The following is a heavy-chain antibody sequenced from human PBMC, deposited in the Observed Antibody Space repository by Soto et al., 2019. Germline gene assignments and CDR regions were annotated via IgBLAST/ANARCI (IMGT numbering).Heavy chain of an antibody. CDR3: ARVPEFGDDAFDI. CDR2: ISSSSSTI. J-gene: IGHJ3*02. Sequence: GGSLRLSCAASGFTFSSYSMNWVRQAPGKGLEWVSYISSSSSTIYYADSVKGRFTISRDNAKNSLYLQMNSLRAEDTAVYYCARVPEFGDDAFDIWGQGTMVTVS. V-gene: IGHV3-48*01. CDR1: GFTFSSYS. D-gene: IGHD3-16*01.